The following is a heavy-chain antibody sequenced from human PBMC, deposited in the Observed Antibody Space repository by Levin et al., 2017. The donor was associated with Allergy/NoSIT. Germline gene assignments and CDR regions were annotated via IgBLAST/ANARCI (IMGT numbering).Heavy chain of an antibody. V-gene: IGHV3-23*01. CDR2: ISDSGGST. Sequence: PGGSLRLSCAASGFTFSSYVMSWVRQAPGKGLEWVSAISDSGGSTYYADSVKGRFTISRDNSKSTLYLQMNSLRAEDTAVYYCAKVRPYYDFWSGYYTGDFDYWGQGTLVTVSS. D-gene: IGHD3-3*01. J-gene: IGHJ4*02. CDR3: AKVRPYYDFWSGYYTGDFDY. CDR1: GFTFSSYV.